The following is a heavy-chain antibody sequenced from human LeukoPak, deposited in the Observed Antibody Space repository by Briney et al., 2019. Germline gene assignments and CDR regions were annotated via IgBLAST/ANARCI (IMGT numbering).Heavy chain of an antibody. J-gene: IGHJ4*02. CDR1: GGTFSSYA. D-gene: IGHD3-10*01. V-gene: IGHV1-3*01. CDR2: INAGNGKT. CDR3: ARGPGFGELFFDY. Sequence: VSVKVSCKASGGTFSSYAISWVRQAPGQRLEWMGWINAGNGKTKYSQKFQGRVTITRDTSASTAYMEVRSLRSEDTAVYYCARGPGFGELFFDYWGQGTLVTVSS.